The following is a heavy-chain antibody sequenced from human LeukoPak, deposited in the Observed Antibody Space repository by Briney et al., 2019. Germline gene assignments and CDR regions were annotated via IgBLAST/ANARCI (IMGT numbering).Heavy chain of an antibody. V-gene: IGHV4-31*03. Sequence: SETLSLTCTVSGGSISSSSYYWGWIRQPPGKGLEWIGYIYYSGSTYYNPSLKSRVTISVDTSKNQFSLKLSSVTAADTAVYYCARGFGDYSNYFNWFDPWGQGTLVTVSS. CDR3: ARGFGDYSNYFNWFDP. CDR2: IYYSGST. D-gene: IGHD4-11*01. CDR1: GGSISSSSYY. J-gene: IGHJ5*02.